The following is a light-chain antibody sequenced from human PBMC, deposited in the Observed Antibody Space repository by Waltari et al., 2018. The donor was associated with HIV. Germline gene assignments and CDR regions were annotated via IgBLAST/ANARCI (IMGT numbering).Light chain of an antibody. V-gene: IGKV3-20*01. J-gene: IGKJ2*01. CDR1: QSVSSSY. Sequence: EIVLTQSPGTLSLSPGERATLSCRASQSVSSSYLAWYQQKPGRTPRLLIYGASSRATGIPDRFSGSGSGTDFTLTISRLEPEDFAVYYCQQYGSSQTFGQGTKLEIK. CDR2: GAS. CDR3: QQYGSSQT.